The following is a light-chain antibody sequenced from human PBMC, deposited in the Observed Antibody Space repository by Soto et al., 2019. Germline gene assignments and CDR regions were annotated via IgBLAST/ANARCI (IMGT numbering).Light chain of an antibody. CDR2: GAS. Sequence: EIVMTQSPATLPGSLGERATLSCRASQSVSSPLACYQQKPGQAPRLLVYGASTRATGIPARFSGRGSGTEFTLTISSLQSEDFAVYYCQQYTNWPWTFGQGTKVEIK. J-gene: IGKJ1*01. V-gene: IGKV3-15*01. CDR3: QQYTNWPWT. CDR1: QSVSSP.